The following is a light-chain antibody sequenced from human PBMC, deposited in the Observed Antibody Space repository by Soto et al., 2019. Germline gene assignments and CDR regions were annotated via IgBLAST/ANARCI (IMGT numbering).Light chain of an antibody. CDR1: SSNIGSNT. V-gene: IGLV1-44*01. CDR2: SNN. CDR3: AAWDDSLNAL. Sequence: QAVVTQSPSASGTPGQRVTISCSGSSSNIGSNTVNWYQQLPGTAPKLLIYSNNQRPSGVPDRFSGSKSGTSASLAISGLQSEDEADYYCAAWDDSLNALFGGGTKQTVL. J-gene: IGLJ2*01.